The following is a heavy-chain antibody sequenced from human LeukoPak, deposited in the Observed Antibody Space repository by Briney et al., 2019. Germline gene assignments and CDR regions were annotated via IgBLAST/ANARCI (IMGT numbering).Heavy chain of an antibody. CDR1: GFTFDHYA. CDR3: ARDPRSKGGDWGDFDY. D-gene: IGHD2-21*02. CDR2: INGNGNDI. V-gene: IGHV3-9*01. J-gene: IGHJ4*02. Sequence: GRSLRLSCAASGFTFDHYAMHWVRQVPGKGLEWVSGINGNGNDIGYADSVKGRFTISRDNAKNSLYLQMNSLRADDTAVYYCARDPRSKGGDWGDFDYWGQGTLVTVSS.